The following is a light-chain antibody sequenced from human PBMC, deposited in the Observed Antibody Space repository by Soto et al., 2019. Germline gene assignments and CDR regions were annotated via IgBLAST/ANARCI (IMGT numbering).Light chain of an antibody. J-gene: IGKJ5*01. V-gene: IGKV3-11*01. CDR2: DAS. CDR3: QQRSSWPLIT. Sequence: IVLTQSPATLSLSPGETATLSCRASQSVRTYLAWYQQKLGQAPRLLIYDASNRATDVPARFSGSGSGTDFTLTISSLEPEDFAVYYWQQRSSWPLITFGQGTRLDI. CDR1: QSVRTY.